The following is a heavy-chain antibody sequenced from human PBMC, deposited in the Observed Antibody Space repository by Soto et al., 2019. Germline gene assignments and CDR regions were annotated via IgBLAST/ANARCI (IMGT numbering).Heavy chain of an antibody. CDR3: ATSSGSGSQAFDY. D-gene: IGHD3-10*01. Sequence: QVHLVQSGAELKKPGSSVRVSCKASGDTFNRYTINWVRQAPGLGLEWMGRTIPILSMSNYALKFQGRLTISADKSTSTAYMDLRSLRSDDTAVYYCATSSGSGSQAFDYWGQGALVTVSS. J-gene: IGHJ4*02. V-gene: IGHV1-69*02. CDR1: GDTFNRYT. CDR2: TIPILSMS.